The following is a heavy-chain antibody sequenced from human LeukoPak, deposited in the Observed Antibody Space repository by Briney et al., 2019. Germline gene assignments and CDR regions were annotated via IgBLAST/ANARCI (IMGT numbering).Heavy chain of an antibody. D-gene: IGHD3-10*01. J-gene: IGHJ6*02. CDR1: GGSISSYY. V-gene: IGHV4-59*08. CDR3: ARLQVGYYYYGMDV. Sequence: SETLSLTCSVSGGSISSYYCAWIRQPPGKGLKWIGYIYYSGSTNYNPSLKSRVTISVDTSKNQFSLKLSSVTAADTAVYYCARLQVGYYYYGMDVWGQGTTVTVSS. CDR2: IYYSGST.